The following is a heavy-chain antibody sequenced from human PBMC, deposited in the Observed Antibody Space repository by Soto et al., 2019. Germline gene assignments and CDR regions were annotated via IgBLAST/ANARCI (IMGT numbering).Heavy chain of an antibody. CDR2: INHSGST. J-gene: IGHJ4*02. Sequence: SETLSLTCAVYGGSFSGYYWTWIRQPPGTGLEWIGEINHSGSTNYNPSLKSRVTISVDTSKNQFSLKLSSVTAADTAVYYCARGLRSGSYYGRQYYFDYWGQGTLVTVSS. CDR1: GGSFSGYY. CDR3: ARGLRSGSYYGRQYYFDY. D-gene: IGHD1-26*01. V-gene: IGHV4-34*01.